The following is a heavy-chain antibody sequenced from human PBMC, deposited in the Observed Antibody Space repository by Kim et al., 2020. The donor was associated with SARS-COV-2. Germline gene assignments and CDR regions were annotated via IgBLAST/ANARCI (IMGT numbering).Heavy chain of an antibody. D-gene: IGHD3-3*01. V-gene: IGHV4-59*09. Sequence: SLKSRVTISVDTSKNPFSLKLSSVTAADTAVYYCARGGITIFGVVNAIDYWGQGTLVTVSS. CDR3: ARGGITIFGVVNAIDY. J-gene: IGHJ4*02.